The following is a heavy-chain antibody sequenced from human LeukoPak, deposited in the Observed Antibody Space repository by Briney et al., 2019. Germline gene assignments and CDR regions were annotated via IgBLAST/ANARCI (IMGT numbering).Heavy chain of an antibody. D-gene: IGHD1-26*01. Sequence: SETLSLTCTVSGYSISSGYYWGWIRQPPGKGLEWIGSIYHSGSTYYNPSLKSRVTISVDTSKNQFSLRLSSVTAADTAVYYCVRYIVGATDYWGQGTLVTVSS. CDR3: VRYIVGATDY. V-gene: IGHV4-38-2*02. CDR1: GYSISSGYY. CDR2: IYHSGST. J-gene: IGHJ4*02.